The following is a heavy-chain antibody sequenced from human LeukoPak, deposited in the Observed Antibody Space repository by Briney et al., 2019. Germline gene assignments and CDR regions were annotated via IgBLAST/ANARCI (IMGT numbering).Heavy chain of an antibody. D-gene: IGHD6-19*01. CDR2: ITSSSSSI. J-gene: IGHJ4*02. CDR3: ARDRDWYSFDS. V-gene: IGHV3-48*04. CDR1: GFTFRSYS. Sequence: GGSLRLSCAASGFTFRSYSMNWVRQAPGKGLDWISYITSSSSSIFYADSVKGRFTISRDNAKNSLYLPMNSLRAEDTAVYYCARDRDWYSFDSWGQGTLVTVSS.